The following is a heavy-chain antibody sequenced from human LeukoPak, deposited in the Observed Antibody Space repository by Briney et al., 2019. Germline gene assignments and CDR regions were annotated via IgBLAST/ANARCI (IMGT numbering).Heavy chain of an antibody. J-gene: IGHJ4*02. V-gene: IGHV1-2*02. Sequence: ASVKVSCKASGYAXTGYYMHGVRQAPGQGLEWMGWIYPNSGGTDYAQRFQGRVTMTRDTSISTAYMELSRLRSDDTAVSYCARVVGYGDYPFDYWGQGTLVTVSS. CDR3: ARVVGYGDYPFDY. CDR1: GYAXTGYY. CDR2: IYPNSGGT. D-gene: IGHD4-17*01.